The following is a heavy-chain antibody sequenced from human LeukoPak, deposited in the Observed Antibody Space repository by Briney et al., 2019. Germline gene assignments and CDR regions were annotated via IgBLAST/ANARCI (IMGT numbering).Heavy chain of an antibody. V-gene: IGHV1-3*01. J-gene: IGHJ5*02. CDR1: GYTFTSYA. Sequence: ASVKASCKASGYTFTSYAMHWVRQAPGQRLEWMGWINAGNGNTKYSQKFQGRVTITRDTSASTAYMELSSLRSEDTAVYYCARDRGSIVVVPAAMPSGPLRPWGQGTLVTVSS. D-gene: IGHD2-2*01. CDR3: ARDRGSIVVVPAAMPSGPLRP. CDR2: INAGNGNT.